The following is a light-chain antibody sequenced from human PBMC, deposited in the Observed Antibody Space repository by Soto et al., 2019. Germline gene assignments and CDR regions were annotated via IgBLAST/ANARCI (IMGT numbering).Light chain of an antibody. CDR2: DAS. Sequence: EIVLTQSPATLSLSPGERATLSCRASQSVSSYLAWYQQKPGQAPRLLIYDASGRATGIPARFSGSGSGTDFTLTISSLEPEDFAVSYCQQRSNWLFTFGPGTKVDIK. CDR3: QQRSNWLFT. J-gene: IGKJ3*01. V-gene: IGKV3-11*01. CDR1: QSVSSY.